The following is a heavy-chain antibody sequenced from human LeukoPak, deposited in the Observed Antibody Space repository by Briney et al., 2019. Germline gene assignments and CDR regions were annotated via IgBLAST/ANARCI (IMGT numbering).Heavy chain of an antibody. CDR1: GNYW. V-gene: IGHV3-74*01. D-gene: IGHD2-2*01. CDR3: VSFYETY. CDR2: INSDGSWT. Sequence: GGSLRLSCAASGNYWMHWVRQAPGKGLVWVSHINSDGSWTGYADSVKGRFTISKDNAKDTVYLQMNNLRAEDTAVYYCVSFYETYWGRGTLVTVSS. J-gene: IGHJ4*02.